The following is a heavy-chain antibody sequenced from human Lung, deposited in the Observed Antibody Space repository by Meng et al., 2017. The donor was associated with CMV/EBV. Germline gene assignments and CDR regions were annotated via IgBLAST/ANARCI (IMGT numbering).Heavy chain of an antibody. D-gene: IGHD2-2*01. J-gene: IGHJ4*02. CDR3: AKIWYDIVVVPAAPVY. CDR1: GFTFSSYA. V-gene: IGHV3-23*01. Sequence: GESLKISCAASGFTFSSYAMSWVRQAPGKGLEWVSAISGSGGSTYYADSVKGRFTISRDNSKNTLYLQMSSLRAEDTAVYYCAKIWYDIVVVPAAPVYWGQGXLVTVSS. CDR2: ISGSGGST.